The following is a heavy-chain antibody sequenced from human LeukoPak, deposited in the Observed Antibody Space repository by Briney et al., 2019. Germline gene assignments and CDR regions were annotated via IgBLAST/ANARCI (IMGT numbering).Heavy chain of an antibody. D-gene: IGHD2-8*01. CDR2: VSGSGTNT. V-gene: IGHV3-23*01. CDR3: ARNAGLDY. Sequence: GGSLRLSCAASGFTFSNAWMNWVRQAPGKGLEWVSTVSGSGTNTYYANSVRGRFTISSDHSKSTVYLQMNSLRAEDTAVYYCARNAGLDYWGQGILVTVSS. CDR1: GFTFSNAW. J-gene: IGHJ4*02.